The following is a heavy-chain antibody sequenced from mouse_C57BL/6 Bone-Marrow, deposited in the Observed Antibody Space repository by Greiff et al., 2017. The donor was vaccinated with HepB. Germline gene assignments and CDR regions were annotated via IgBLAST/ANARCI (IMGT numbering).Heavy chain of an antibody. D-gene: IGHD1-1*01. CDR3: ALLLRWYFDY. Sequence: QVQLQQPGAELVRPGTSVKLSCKASGYTFTSYWMHWVKQRPGQGLEWIGVIDPSDSYTNYNQKFKGKATLTVDTSSSTAYMQLSSLTSEDSAVYYCALLLRWYFDYWGQGTTLTVSS. V-gene: IGHV1-59*01. CDR1: GYTFTSYW. CDR2: IDPSDSYT. J-gene: IGHJ2*01.